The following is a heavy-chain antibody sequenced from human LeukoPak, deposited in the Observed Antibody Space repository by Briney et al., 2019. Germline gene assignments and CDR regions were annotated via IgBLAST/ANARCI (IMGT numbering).Heavy chain of an antibody. Sequence: GGSLRLSCAASGFTFSDTWMHWVRQAPGKGLEWVSSISSSSSYIYYADSVKGRFTISRDNAKNSLYLQMSSLRAEDTAVYYCARAYDFWSGYYNYYYMDVWGKGTTVTVSS. D-gene: IGHD3/OR15-3a*01. CDR3: ARAYDFWSGYYNYYYMDV. CDR2: ISSSSSYI. J-gene: IGHJ6*03. V-gene: IGHV3-21*01. CDR1: GFTFSDTW.